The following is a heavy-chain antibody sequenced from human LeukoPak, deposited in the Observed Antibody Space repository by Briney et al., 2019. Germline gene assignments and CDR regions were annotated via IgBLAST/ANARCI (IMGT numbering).Heavy chain of an antibody. CDR2: ISTSGFSI. CDR3: AKDALGVYYDILTGYYHNDY. D-gene: IGHD3-9*01. CDR1: GFSFSDYE. J-gene: IGHJ4*02. Sequence: PGGSLRLSCAASGFSFSDYEVNWVRQAPGKGLEWVSYISTSGFSIYYADSVRGRFTISRDNAKNSLSLQMNSLRAEDTAVYYCAKDALGVYYDILTGYYHNDYWGQGTLVTVSS. V-gene: IGHV3-48*03.